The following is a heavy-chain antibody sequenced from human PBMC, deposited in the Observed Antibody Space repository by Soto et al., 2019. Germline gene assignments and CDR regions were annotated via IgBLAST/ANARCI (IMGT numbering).Heavy chain of an antibody. Sequence: PSETLSLTCTVSGGSISSYYWSWIRQPPGKGLEWIGYIYYSGSTNYNPSLKSRVTISVDTSKNQFSLKLSSVTAADTAVYYCARREGVDYIWGSYRYTIGWFDPWGQGTLVTVSS. D-gene: IGHD3-16*02. J-gene: IGHJ5*02. CDR1: GGSISSYY. CDR2: IYYSGST. CDR3: ARREGVDYIWGSYRYTIGWFDP. V-gene: IGHV4-59*08.